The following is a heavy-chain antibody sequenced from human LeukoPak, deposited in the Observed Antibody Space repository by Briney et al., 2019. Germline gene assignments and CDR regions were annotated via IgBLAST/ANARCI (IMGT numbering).Heavy chain of an antibody. CDR2: IYTSGST. V-gene: IGHV4-61*02. Sequence: SETLSLTCTVSGGSISSGSYYWSWIRQPAGKGLEWIGRIYTSGSTNYNPSLQSRVTISVDTSKNQFSLRLTSVTAADTAVYYCARGALKDFPYNWFDPWGQGTLVTVSS. J-gene: IGHJ5*02. CDR1: GGSISSGSYY. CDR3: ARGALKDFPYNWFDP.